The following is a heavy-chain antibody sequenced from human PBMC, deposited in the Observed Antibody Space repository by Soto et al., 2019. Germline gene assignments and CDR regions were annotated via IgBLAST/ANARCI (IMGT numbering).Heavy chain of an antibody. CDR2: IYYSGST. Sequence: SETLSLTCTVSGGSISSYYWSWIRQPPGKGLEWIGYIYYSGSTNYNPSLKSRVTISVDTSKNQFSLKLSSVTAADTAVYYCARGPHYGDYPDKLFDYWGQGTLVTVSS. D-gene: IGHD4-17*01. V-gene: IGHV4-59*01. CDR3: ARGPHYGDYPDKLFDY. J-gene: IGHJ4*02. CDR1: GGSISSYY.